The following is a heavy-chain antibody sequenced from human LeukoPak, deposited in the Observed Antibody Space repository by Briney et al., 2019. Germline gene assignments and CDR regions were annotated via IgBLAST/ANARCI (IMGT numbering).Heavy chain of an antibody. J-gene: IGHJ4*02. V-gene: IGHV3-15*01. D-gene: IGHD1-1*01. CDR2: IKSKTDGGTT. CDR3: TTDGVNFYFGS. Sequence: GGSLRLSCAASEFTFSNAWMSWVRQAPGKGLEWVGRIKSKTDGGTTDYASAVKGRFTISRDDSKNMLFLKMNSLKSDDAAVYYCTTDGVNFYFGSWGQGTLVTVSS. CDR1: EFTFSNAW.